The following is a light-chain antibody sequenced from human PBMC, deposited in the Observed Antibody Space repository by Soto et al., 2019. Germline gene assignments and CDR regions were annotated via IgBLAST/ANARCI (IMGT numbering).Light chain of an antibody. V-gene: IGLV2-14*01. CDR2: EVS. J-gene: IGLJ1*01. Sequence: QSALTQPASVSGSPGQSITISCTGSTSDVGAYNYVSWYKHHPGQAPQLMIYEVSNRPSGVSNRFSGSKSGNTASLTISGLQADDEGDYYCSSKTSSSSPFVVGTGTKLTVL. CDR3: SSKTSSSSPFV. CDR1: TSDVGAYNY.